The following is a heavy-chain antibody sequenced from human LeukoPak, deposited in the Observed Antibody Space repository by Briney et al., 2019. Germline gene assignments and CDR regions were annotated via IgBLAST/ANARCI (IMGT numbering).Heavy chain of an antibody. J-gene: IGHJ4*02. D-gene: IGHD5-12*01. CDR3: ARGRGSTSRY. Sequence: ASVTVSCTSSGYTFTSYGISWVRQAPGQGLEWMGWISTYNGNTNYAQNLQGRVTMTTDTSTSTAYMELRSLRSDDTAVYYCARGRGSTSRYWGQGTLVTVSS. CDR1: GYTFTSYG. V-gene: IGHV1-18*01. CDR2: ISTYNGNT.